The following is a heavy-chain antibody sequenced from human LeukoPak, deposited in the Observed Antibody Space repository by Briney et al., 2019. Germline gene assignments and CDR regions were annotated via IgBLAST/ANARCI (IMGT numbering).Heavy chain of an antibody. CDR1: GFTFDDYG. J-gene: IGHJ3*02. Sequence: PGGSLRLSCAASGFTFDDYGMSWVRQAPGKGLEWVSGINWNGGSTGYADSVKGRFTISRVNAKNSLYLQMNSLRAEDTALYYCARDLADIVVVVAATGHAFDIWGQGTMVTVSS. V-gene: IGHV3-20*04. CDR2: INWNGGST. CDR3: ARDLADIVVVVAATGHAFDI. D-gene: IGHD2-15*01.